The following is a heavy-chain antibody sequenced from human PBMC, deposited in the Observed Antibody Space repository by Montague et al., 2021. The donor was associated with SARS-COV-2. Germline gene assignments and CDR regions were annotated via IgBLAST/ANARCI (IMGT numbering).Heavy chain of an antibody. V-gene: IGHV4-39*01. CDR2: IYYSGKS. CDR1: GGSVSSGTYY. J-gene: IGHJ3*01. CDR3: ARTQPYYVLLTGNPFDV. D-gene: IGHD3-9*01. Sequence: SGTLSLTCTVSGGSVSSGTYYWGWIRQPPGKGLEWIGSIYYSGKSDYNPSLKSRATIFVDTSKNQFSLQLSSVTAADTAVYYCARTQPYYVLLTGNPFDVWGQGTMVTVSS.